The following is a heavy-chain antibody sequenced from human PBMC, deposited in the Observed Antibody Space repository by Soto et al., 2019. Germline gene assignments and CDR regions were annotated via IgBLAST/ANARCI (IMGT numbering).Heavy chain of an antibody. D-gene: IGHD6-19*01. V-gene: IGHV4-61*01. CDR2: IYYSGST. J-gene: IGHJ6*02. CDR1: GGTVNSGNYY. Sequence: QVQLQESGPGLVKPSETLSLTCTVSGGTVNSGNYYWSWIQQSPGKGLEWIGHIYYSGSTNYNPSLKSRVTMSVDTSKNQFSLKLSSVTAADTAVYYCARDIGQWLGYYYYGMDVWGQGTTVTVSS. CDR3: ARDIGQWLGYYYYGMDV.